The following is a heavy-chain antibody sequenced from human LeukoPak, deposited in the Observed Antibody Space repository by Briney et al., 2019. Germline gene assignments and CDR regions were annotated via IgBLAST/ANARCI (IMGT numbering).Heavy chain of an antibody. CDR1: GFSFSSHG. CDR2: ISKDGSDK. J-gene: IGHJ4*02. CDR3: ARDYWWNYDY. D-gene: IGHD1-7*01. V-gene: IGHV3-30*19. Sequence: GGSLRLSCAASGFSFSSHGMHWVRQAPGKGLEWVAVISKDGSDKYYPGSVRGRFTISRDNSKNTIYLQMDSLRAEDTAIYYCARDYWWNYDYWGQGTLVTVSS.